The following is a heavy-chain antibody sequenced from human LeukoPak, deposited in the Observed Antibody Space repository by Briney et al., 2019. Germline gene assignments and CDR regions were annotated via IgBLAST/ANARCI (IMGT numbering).Heavy chain of an antibody. CDR3: ARDWGIAAAKPGYDY. Sequence: ASVKVSCKASGYTFTTYYIHWVRQAPGQGLEWMGMINPSGGSTRYAQKFQGRVTMTTDTSTSTAYMELRSLRSDDTAVYYCARDWGIAAAKPGYDYWGQGTLVTVSS. CDR2: INPSGGST. V-gene: IGHV1-46*01. J-gene: IGHJ4*02. D-gene: IGHD6-13*01. CDR1: GYTFTTYY.